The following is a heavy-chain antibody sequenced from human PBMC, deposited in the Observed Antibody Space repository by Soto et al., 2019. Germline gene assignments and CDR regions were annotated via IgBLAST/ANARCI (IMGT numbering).Heavy chain of an antibody. V-gene: IGHV3-74*01. J-gene: IGHJ4*02. CDR2: LNHEGTYK. CDR1: GFTFRDNW. D-gene: IGHD1-1*01. Sequence: PGGSLRLSCAASGFTFRDNWMHWVRQAPGQGLVWVSRLNHEGTYKSYADSVKGRFTISRDNVRSELYLQMNNLRAEDTAVYYCARGGLEPFDYWGQGTPVTVSS. CDR3: ARGGLEPFDY.